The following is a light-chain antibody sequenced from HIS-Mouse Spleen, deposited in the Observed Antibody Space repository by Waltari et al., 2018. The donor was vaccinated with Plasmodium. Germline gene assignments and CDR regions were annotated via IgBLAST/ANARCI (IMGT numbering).Light chain of an antibody. Sequence: EIVLTQSPATLSLSPGDRASLSCRASQSVSRNYLAWYQQKPGQDPRLLIYGASSRATGIPDRFSGSGSGTDFTLTISRLEPEDFAVYYCQQYGSSYTFGQGTKLEIK. J-gene: IGKJ2*01. CDR3: QQYGSSYT. CDR2: GAS. V-gene: IGKV3-20*01. CDR1: QSVSRNY.